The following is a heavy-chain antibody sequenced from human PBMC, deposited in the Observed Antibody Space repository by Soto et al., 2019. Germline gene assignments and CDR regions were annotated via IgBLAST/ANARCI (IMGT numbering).Heavy chain of an antibody. V-gene: IGHV1-69*02. CDR3: ASGYCSSTSCYAGGGYYYMDV. Sequence: QVQLVQSGAEVQKPGSSVKVSCKASGGTFSSYTISWVRQAPGQGLEWMGRIIPILGIANYAQKFQGRVTITADKSTSTAYMELSSLRSEDTAVYYCASGYCSSTSCYAGGGYYYMDVWGKGTTVTVSS. D-gene: IGHD2-2*01. J-gene: IGHJ6*03. CDR1: GGTFSSYT. CDR2: IIPILGIA.